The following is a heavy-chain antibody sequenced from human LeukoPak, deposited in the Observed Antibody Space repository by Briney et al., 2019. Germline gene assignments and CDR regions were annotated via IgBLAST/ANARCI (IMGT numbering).Heavy chain of an antibody. CDR1: GGSISQYY. V-gene: IGHV4-59*01. J-gene: IGHJ2*01. Sequence: SETLSLTCTLSGGSISQYYWSWIRQPPGKGPEWLGYVYRSGNANYNPSLKSRVTISVDTSKNHFSLNLTSVTAADAAVYYCARVKDFAYSFFDLWGRGTLVTVSS. CDR2: VYRSGNA. CDR3: ARVKDFAYSFFDL.